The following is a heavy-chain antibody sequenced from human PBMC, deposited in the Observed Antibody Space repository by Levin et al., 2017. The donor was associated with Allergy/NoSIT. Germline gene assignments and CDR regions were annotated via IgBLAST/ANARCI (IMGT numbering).Heavy chain of an antibody. J-gene: IGHJ4*02. CDR1: GFTFSSYW. CDR3: ARERYNWNDPVAGFDY. D-gene: IGHD1-1*01. V-gene: IGHV3-74*01. CDR2: INSDGSST. Sequence: GGSLRLSCAASGFTFSSYWMHWVRQAPGKGLVWVSRINSDGSSTSYADSVKGRFTISRDNAKNTLYLQMNSLRAEDTAVYYCARERYNWNDPVAGFDYWGQGTLVTVSS.